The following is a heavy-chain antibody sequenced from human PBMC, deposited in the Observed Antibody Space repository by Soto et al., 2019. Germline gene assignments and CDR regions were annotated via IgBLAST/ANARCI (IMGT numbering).Heavy chain of an antibody. J-gene: IGHJ5*02. CDR3: AKDLFDPYYCGSGSAPGTYWFDP. CDR1: GFTFSSYA. Sequence: GGSLRLSCGASGFTFSSYAMIWVRQAPGEGLEWVSAISGSGGSTYYADSVKGRFTISRDNSKNTLYLQMNSLRAEDTAVYYCAKDLFDPYYCGSGSAPGTYWFDPWGQGTLVTVSS. V-gene: IGHV3-23*01. D-gene: IGHD3-10*01. CDR2: ISGSGGST.